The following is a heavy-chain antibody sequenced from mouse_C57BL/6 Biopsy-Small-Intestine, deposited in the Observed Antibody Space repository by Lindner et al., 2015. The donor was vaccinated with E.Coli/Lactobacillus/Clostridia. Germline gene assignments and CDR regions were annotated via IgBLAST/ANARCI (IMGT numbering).Heavy chain of an antibody. CDR3: ARGTSGSYDY. CDR2: ITTYNGDT. Sequence: SVKVSCKASGYRFISYGFSWVRQAPGQGLQWMGLITTYNGDTNYAQKFQGRVTMTTDTSTSTAYMELRSLRADDTAVYFCARGTSGSYDYWGQGTLVTVSS. J-gene: IGHJ4*01. D-gene: IGHD1-1*02. CDR1: GYRFISYG. V-gene: IGHV1-20*01.